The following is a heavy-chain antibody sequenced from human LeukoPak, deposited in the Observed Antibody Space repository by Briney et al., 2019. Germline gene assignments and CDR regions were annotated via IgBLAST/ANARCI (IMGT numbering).Heavy chain of an antibody. CDR3: ARGVSHYGSGSPAGYYYYYMDV. Sequence: QPGGSLRLSCAASGFTFSSYAMHWVRQAPGKGLEWVAVISYDGSNKYYADSVKGRFTISRDNSKNTLYLQMNSLRAEDTAVYYCARGVSHYGSGSPAGYYYYYMDVWGKGTTVTVSS. J-gene: IGHJ6*03. V-gene: IGHV3-30*04. D-gene: IGHD3-10*01. CDR2: ISYDGSNK. CDR1: GFTFSSYA.